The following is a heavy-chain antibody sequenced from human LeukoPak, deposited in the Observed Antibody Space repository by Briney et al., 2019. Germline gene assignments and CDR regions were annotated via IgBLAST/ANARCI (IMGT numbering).Heavy chain of an antibody. CDR2: IKQDGSEK. J-gene: IGHJ4*02. CDR3: ARENYDFWSGYSLDY. Sequence: PRGSLRLSCAASGFTFSSYWMNWVRQAPGKGLEWVADIKQDGSEKYYVDSVKGRFTIFRDNAKNSLYLQMNSLRTEDTAVYYCARENYDFWSGYSLDYWGQGTLVTVSS. V-gene: IGHV3-7*01. D-gene: IGHD3-3*01. CDR1: GFTFSSYW.